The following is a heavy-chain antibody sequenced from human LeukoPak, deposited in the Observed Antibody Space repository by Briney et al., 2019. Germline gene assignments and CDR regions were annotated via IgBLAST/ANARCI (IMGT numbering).Heavy chain of an antibody. J-gene: IGHJ4*02. Sequence: ASVKVSCTSSGYTFTGYYMHWVRQAPGQGLEWMGWINPNSGGTNYAQKFQGRVTMTRDTSISTAYIELSRLRSDDTAVYYCAREGSEVCYDSSALELGGEGTLVTVSS. D-gene: IGHD3-22*01. CDR2: INPNSGGT. CDR1: GYTFTGYY. V-gene: IGHV1-2*02. CDR3: AREGSEVCYDSSALEL.